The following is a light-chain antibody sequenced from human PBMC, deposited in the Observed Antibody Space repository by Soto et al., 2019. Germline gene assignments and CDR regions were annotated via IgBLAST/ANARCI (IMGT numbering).Light chain of an antibody. V-gene: IGKV3-20*01. CDR3: QQYGRSPFT. J-gene: IGKJ3*01. CDR2: GAS. Sequence: EIELTQSPGTLSLSPGERATLSCRASQSVSSNNLAWYQQRPGQAPRVVIYGASTRATGIPERFSGSGSGTDFTLTISRLEPEDFAVYYCQQYGRSPFTFGHGTKVDIK. CDR1: QSVSSNN.